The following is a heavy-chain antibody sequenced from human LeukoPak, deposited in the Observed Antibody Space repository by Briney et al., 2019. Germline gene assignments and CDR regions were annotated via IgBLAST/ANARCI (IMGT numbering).Heavy chain of an antibody. J-gene: IGHJ4*02. Sequence: GRSLRLSCVASGFMFSVYGMHWVGQAPGKGLEWVAVIWKDGSNKYYADSVKGRFTISRDNSKNTLYLQINSLRAEDTAVYSCARASGPFDYWGQGTPVTVSS. CDR1: GFMFSVYG. D-gene: IGHD3-10*01. V-gene: IGHV3-33*01. CDR2: IWKDGSNK. CDR3: ARASGPFDY.